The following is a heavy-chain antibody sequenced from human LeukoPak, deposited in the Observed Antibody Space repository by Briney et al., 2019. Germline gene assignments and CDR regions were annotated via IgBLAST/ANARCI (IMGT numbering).Heavy chain of an antibody. CDR1: GYNFTSYW. D-gene: IGHD1-26*01. Sequence: GESLKISCKGSGYNFTSYWITWVRQMPGKGLEWMGRIDPSDSYTNYSPSFQGHVTISADKSISTAYLQWISLKASDTAMYYCARFSVGGTYYPNYWGQGTLVSVSS. CDR3: ARFSVGGTYYPNY. V-gene: IGHV5-10-1*01. J-gene: IGHJ4*02. CDR2: IDPSDSYT.